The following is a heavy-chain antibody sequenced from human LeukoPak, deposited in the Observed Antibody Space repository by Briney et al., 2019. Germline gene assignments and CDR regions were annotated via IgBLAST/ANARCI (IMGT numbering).Heavy chain of an antibody. Sequence: TAGGSLRLSCAASGFTFSSYIINWLHQAPRKGLEWVSSISSSSSSIYYADSVKGRFAMSRDNAKNSLYLQMNSLRAEDTAVYYCAREVPQYSGSYNYWGQGTLVTVSS. D-gene: IGHD1-26*01. CDR2: ISSSSSSI. CDR1: GFTFSSYI. J-gene: IGHJ4*02. CDR3: AREVPQYSGSYNY. V-gene: IGHV3-21*01.